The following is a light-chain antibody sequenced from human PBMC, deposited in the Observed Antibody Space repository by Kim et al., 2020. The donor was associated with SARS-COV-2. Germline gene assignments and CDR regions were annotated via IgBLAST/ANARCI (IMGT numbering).Light chain of an antibody. CDR3: SSYTTSGTLV. J-gene: IGLJ2*01. CDR2: DIT. Sequence: QSVVTQPASLSGSRGQSITISCIGSSSDIGDSKHVCWYQQHPGKAPKLIIYDITNRPSGLSSRFSGSKSGNTASLTISGLQGEDEAVYYCSSYTTSGTLVFGGGTKVTVL. V-gene: IGLV2-14*03. CDR1: SSDIGDSKH.